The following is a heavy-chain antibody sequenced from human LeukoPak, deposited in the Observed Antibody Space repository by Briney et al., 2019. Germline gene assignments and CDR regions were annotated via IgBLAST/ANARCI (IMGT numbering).Heavy chain of an antibody. CDR3: ARHPIWIGGASDY. V-gene: IGHV4-39*01. CDR1: GDSISSSSFY. D-gene: IGHD3-10*01. CDR2: IYYSGST. Sequence: PSETLSLTCTVSGDSISSSSFYWGWIRQPPGKGLEWIGSIYYSGSTYYNPSLKSRVTISVDTSKNQFSLKLSSVTAADTAVYYCARHPIWIGGASDYWGQGTLVTVSS. J-gene: IGHJ4*02.